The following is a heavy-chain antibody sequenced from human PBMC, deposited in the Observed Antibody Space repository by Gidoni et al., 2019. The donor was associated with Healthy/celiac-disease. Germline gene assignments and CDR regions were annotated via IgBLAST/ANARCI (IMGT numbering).Heavy chain of an antibody. Sequence: QVQLQESGPGLVKPSQTLSLTCTVSGGSISSGSYYWSWIRQPAGKGLEWIGRSYTSGSTNYNPSLKSRVTMSVDTSKNQFSLKLSSVTAADTAVYYCARDGGYCSSTSCYRAGYYYYYMDVWGKGTTVTVSS. CDR2: SYTSGST. D-gene: IGHD2-2*01. CDR1: GGSISSGSYY. CDR3: ARDGGYCSSTSCYRAGYYYYYMDV. J-gene: IGHJ6*03. V-gene: IGHV4-61*02.